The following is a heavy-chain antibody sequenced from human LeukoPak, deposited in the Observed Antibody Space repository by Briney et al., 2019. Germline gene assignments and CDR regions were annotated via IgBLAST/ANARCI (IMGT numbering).Heavy chain of an antibody. CDR2: IKQDGSEK. J-gene: IGHJ4*02. CDR1: GLSFSTFW. Sequence: PGGSLRLSCAGSGLSFSTFWMSWVRQAPGKGLEWVANIKQDGSEKYYVDSVKGRFSISRDNAENSLYLQMNSLRVEDTAVYYCASPGEGGRLWDFDYWGQGTLVTVSS. V-gene: IGHV3-7*01. D-gene: IGHD2-21*01. CDR3: ASPGEGGRLWDFDY.